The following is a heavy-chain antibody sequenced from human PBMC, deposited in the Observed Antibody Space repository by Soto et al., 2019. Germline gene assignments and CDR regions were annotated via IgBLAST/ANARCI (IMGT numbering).Heavy chain of an antibody. CDR2: INPSGGST. CDR3: ARAVVTMIVQEGPDAFDI. V-gene: IGHV1-46*03. D-gene: IGHD3-22*01. CDR1: GFTFTSYY. J-gene: IGHJ3*02. Sequence: ASAKVSCKASGFTFTSYYMHWVRQAPGKGLEWMGIINPSGGSTSYAQKFQGRVTMTRDTSTSTVYMELSSLRSEDTAVYYCARAVVTMIVQEGPDAFDIWGQGTMVTVSS.